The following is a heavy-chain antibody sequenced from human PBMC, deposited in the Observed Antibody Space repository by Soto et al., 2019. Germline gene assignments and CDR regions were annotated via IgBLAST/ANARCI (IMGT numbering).Heavy chain of an antibody. CDR3: ARAAFSDILTGYYREGQYYFDY. CDR1: GGSFSGYY. V-gene: IGHV4-34*01. J-gene: IGHJ4*02. CDR2: INHSGST. Sequence: SETLSLTCAVYGGSFSGYYWSWIRQPPGKGLEWIGEINHSGSTNYNPSLKSRVTISVDTSKNQFSLKLSSVTAADTAVYYCARAAFSDILTGYYREGQYYFDYWGQGTLVTVSS. D-gene: IGHD3-9*01.